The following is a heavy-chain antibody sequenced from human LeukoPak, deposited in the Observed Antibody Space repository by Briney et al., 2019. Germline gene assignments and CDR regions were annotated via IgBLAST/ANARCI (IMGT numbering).Heavy chain of an antibody. CDR2: IKSKTDGGTT. J-gene: IGHJ4*02. Sequence: GGSLRLSCAASGFTFSNAWMSWVRQAPGKGLEWVGRIKSKTDGGTTDYAAPVKGRFTISRDDSKNTLYLQMNSLRAEDTALYYCAKGESSGWYYFDYWGQGTLSPSPQ. V-gene: IGHV3-15*05. D-gene: IGHD6-19*01. CDR3: AKGESSGWYYFDY. CDR1: GFTFSNAW.